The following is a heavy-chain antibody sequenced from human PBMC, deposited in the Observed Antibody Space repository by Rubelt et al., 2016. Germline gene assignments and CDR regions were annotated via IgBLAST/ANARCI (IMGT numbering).Heavy chain of an antibody. CDR1: VGSISTNSW. J-gene: IGHJ3*02. CDR3: AGDELAAGFRLVFDI. D-gene: IGHD2-15*01. CDR2: IYYRGTT. Sequence: QVQLQQSGPGLVKASGTLSLTCAVSVGSISTNSWWSWVRQPPGKGLEWIGEIYYRGTTNYNPSLKSRVTISVDKSNNQFPLRLNSVTAADAAVYYCAGDELAAGFRLVFDIWGQGTMVTVSS. V-gene: IGHV4-4*02.